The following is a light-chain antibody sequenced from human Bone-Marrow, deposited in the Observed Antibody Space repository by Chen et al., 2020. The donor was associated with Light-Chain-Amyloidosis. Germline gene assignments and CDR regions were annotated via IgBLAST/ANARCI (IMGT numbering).Light chain of an antibody. V-gene: IGLV2-14*01. CDR1: SSDVGGDNH. CDR3: SSYTITFPLV. CDR2: EVT. J-gene: IGLJ1*01. Sequence: QSALTQPASVSGSPGQSITISCTGTSSDVGGDNHVSWYQQHPDKAPKLMIYEVTNRPSWVPFLFSVSTSFYSSSLTISCLQTAGVAYYFCSSYTITFPLVFGSGTRVTVL.